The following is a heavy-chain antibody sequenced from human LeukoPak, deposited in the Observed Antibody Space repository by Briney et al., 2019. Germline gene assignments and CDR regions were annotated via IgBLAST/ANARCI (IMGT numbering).Heavy chain of an antibody. D-gene: IGHD3-3*01. CDR3: ASSPNYDFWSGRFDY. CDR2: IYHSGST. Sequence: SETLSLTCTVSGGSISSGGYYWSWIRQPPGKGLEWIGYIYHSGSTYYNPSPKSRVTMSVDTSKNQFSLKLSSVTAADTAVYYCASSPNYDFWSGRFDYWGQGTLVTVSS. CDR1: GGSISSGGYY. J-gene: IGHJ4*02. V-gene: IGHV4-30-2*01.